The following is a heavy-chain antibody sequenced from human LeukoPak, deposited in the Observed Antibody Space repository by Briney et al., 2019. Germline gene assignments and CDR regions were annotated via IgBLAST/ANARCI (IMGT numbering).Heavy chain of an antibody. CDR2: ISGSGGNT. Sequence: PGGSLRLSCAASGFTVSSNYMSWVRQAPGKGLEWVSVISGSGGNTYYADSVKGRFTISRDNSKNTLYLQMNSLRAEDTAVYYCAKLMSRSSSCPDCWGQGTLVTVSS. CDR3: AKLMSRSSSCPDC. J-gene: IGHJ4*02. V-gene: IGHV3-23*01. D-gene: IGHD2-2*01. CDR1: GFTVSSNY.